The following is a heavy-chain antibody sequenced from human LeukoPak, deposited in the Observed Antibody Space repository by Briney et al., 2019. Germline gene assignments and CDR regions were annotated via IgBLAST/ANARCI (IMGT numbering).Heavy chain of an antibody. Sequence: GESLRLSCAASGCTFSNAWMSWVRQAPGKGLEWVGRIKSKTDGGTTDYAAPVKGRFTISRDDSNNTLYLQMNSLNTEDTAVYYCATLRLSDHFDYWGLGTLVTVSS. CDR1: GCTFSNAW. V-gene: IGHV3-15*01. CDR3: ATLRLSDHFDY. D-gene: IGHD3-16*01. J-gene: IGHJ4*02. CDR2: IKSKTDGGTT.